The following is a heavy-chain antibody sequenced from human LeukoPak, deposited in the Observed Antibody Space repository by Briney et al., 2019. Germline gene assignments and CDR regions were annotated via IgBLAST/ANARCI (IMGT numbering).Heavy chain of an antibody. V-gene: IGHV3-23*01. J-gene: IGHJ1*01. CDR2: ISGSGGST. D-gene: IGHD1-26*01. CDR3: AKGRKRGSYLEYFQH. Sequence: GGSLRLSCAASGFTFSSYAMSWVRQAPGKGLEWVSAISGSGGSTYYADSVKGRFTISRDNSKNTLYLQMNSLRAEDTAVYYCAKGRKRGSYLEYFQHWGQGTLVTVSS. CDR1: GFTFSSYA.